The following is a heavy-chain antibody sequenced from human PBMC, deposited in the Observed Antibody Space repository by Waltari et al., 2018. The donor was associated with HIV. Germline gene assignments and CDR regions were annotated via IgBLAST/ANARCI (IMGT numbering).Heavy chain of an antibody. Sequence: FSRFAFHWVRQSPGKGLQWVALISYDGQNILYRDSVKGRFIISRDDSKSTLHLHMNNLRTDDSAVYYCARDGKVSNFEFLAGHSRNVNWFDAWGQGAPVSVS. CDR1: FSRFA. D-gene: IGHD6-19*01. CDR2: ISYDGQNI. J-gene: IGHJ5*02. CDR3: ARDGKVSNFEFLAGHSRNVNWFDA. V-gene: IGHV3-30*04.